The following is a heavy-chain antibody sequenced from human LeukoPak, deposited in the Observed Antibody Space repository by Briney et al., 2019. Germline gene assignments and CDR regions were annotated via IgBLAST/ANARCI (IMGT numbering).Heavy chain of an antibody. CDR3: ARVAPDYYDPGDY. V-gene: IGHV3-21*01. CDR1: GFTFSSYS. Sequence: GGSLRLSCAASGFTFSSYSMNWVRQAPGKGLERVSSISTSSIYIYYADSVKGRFTISRDNARNSLYLQMNSLRVEDTAVYYCARVAPDYYDPGDYWGQGTLVTVSS. CDR2: ISTSSIYI. J-gene: IGHJ4*02. D-gene: IGHD3-22*01.